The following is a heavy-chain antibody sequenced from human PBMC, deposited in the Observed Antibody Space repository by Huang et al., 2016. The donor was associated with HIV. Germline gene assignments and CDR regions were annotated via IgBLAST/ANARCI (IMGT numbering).Heavy chain of an antibody. CDR3: TRTIGDYVSGMDY. D-gene: IGHD4-17*01. CDR1: GYTFTKYG. J-gene: IGHJ4*02. V-gene: IGHV1-18*01. Sequence: QAHLLQSGAEVRKPGASVKVSCKSSGYTFTKYGITWVRQVPGQGLEWIGWISGYNGHTNYAQKVQDRVSMATDTSTTTVYMELRGLRSDDTAMYYCTRTIGDYVSGMDYWGQGTLVTVSS. CDR2: ISGYNGHT.